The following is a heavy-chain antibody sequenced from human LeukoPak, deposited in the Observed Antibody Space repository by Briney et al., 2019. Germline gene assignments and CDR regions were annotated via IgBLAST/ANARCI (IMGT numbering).Heavy chain of an antibody. CDR1: GFTFSTYW. J-gene: IGHJ4*02. V-gene: IGHV3-7*01. Sequence: PGGSLRLSCAASGFTFSTYWMTWVRQAPGKGLEWVANIKTDGSQTYYLDSVKGRFTTSRDNAKNFLSLQLGSLRADDTGVYYCARASMGGRDYHLDSWGQGTLVTVSS. CDR3: ARASMGGRDYHLDS. CDR2: IKTDGSQT. D-gene: IGHD4/OR15-4a*01.